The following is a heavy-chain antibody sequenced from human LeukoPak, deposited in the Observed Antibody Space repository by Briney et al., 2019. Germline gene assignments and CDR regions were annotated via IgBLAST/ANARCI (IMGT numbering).Heavy chain of an antibody. V-gene: IGHV5-51*01. CDR2: IYPGDSDT. CDR3: ARGTVDRRVLDY. CDR1: GYSFTSYW. J-gene: IGHJ4*02. D-gene: IGHD4-11*01. Sequence: GESLKISCKGSGYSFTSYWIGWVRQMPGKGLEWMGIIYPGDSDTRYNPSLQGQVTISADRSINTAYLQWSSLEASDTAMYYCARGTVDRRVLDYWGQGTLVTVSS.